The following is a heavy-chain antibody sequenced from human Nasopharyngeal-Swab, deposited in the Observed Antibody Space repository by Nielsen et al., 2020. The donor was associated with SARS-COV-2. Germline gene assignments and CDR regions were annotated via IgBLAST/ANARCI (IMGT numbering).Heavy chain of an antibody. CDR1: GYTFTSYY. CDR2: INPSGGST. Sequence: ASVQVSCKAAGYTFTSYYMHWVRQAPGQGLEWMGLINPSGGSTSYAQKFQGRVTMTRDTSISTAYMELSRLRSDDTAVYYCARAVYSSSWYYFDYWGQGTLVTVSS. CDR3: ARAVYSSSWYYFDY. J-gene: IGHJ4*02. V-gene: IGHV1-46*01. D-gene: IGHD6-13*01.